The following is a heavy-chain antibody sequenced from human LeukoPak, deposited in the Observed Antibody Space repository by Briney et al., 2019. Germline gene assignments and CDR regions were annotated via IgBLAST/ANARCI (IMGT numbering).Heavy chain of an antibody. CDR2: IYYSGST. CDR1: GGSISSYY. D-gene: IGHD4-17*01. Sequence: PSETLSLTCTVSGGSISSYYWSWVRQPPGKGLEWIGYIYYSGSTNYNPSLKSRVTISVDTSKNQFSLKLSSVTAADTAAYYCARGDDYGDYEYYFDYWGQGTLVTVSS. V-gene: IGHV4-59*01. J-gene: IGHJ4*02. CDR3: ARGDDYGDYEYYFDY.